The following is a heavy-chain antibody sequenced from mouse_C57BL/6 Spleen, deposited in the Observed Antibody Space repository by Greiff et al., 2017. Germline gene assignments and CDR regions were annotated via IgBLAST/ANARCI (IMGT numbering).Heavy chain of an antibody. D-gene: IGHD1-1*01. J-gene: IGHJ1*03. Sequence: EVQRVESGPGLVKPSQSLSLTCSVTGYSITSGYYWNWIRQFPGNKLEWMGYISYDGSNNYNPYLKNRIPITRDTSKNQFFLKLNSVTTKDTATYYCARDEGYYGSRPWYFDVWGTGTTATVSS. V-gene: IGHV3-6*01. CDR2: ISYDGSN. CDR1: GYSITSGYY. CDR3: ARDEGYYGSRPWYFDV.